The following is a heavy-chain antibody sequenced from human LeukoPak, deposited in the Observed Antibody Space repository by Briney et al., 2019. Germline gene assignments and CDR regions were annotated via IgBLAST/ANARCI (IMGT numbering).Heavy chain of an antibody. V-gene: IGHV3-7*01. Sequence: GGSLRLSCVASGFTFSSYWMSWVRQAPGKGLKWVTNIRKDGGKEYYVDSVKGRFTISRDNAKNTLYLQMNSLRAEDTAVYYCARVPITLAGTKDAKYFQHWGQGTLVTVSS. CDR1: GFTFSSYW. J-gene: IGHJ1*01. CDR2: IRKDGGKE. D-gene: IGHD6-19*01. CDR3: ARVPITLAGTKDAKYFQH.